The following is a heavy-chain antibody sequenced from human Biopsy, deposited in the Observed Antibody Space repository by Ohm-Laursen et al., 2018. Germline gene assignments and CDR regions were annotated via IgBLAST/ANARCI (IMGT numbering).Heavy chain of an antibody. CDR3: ARLGSGGYFPTFFDF. D-gene: IGHD2-21*02. CDR2: IFYSANT. V-gene: IGHV4-31*03. CDR1: GVSINGGRYY. Sequence: SQTLSLTCTVSGVSINGGRYYWNWIRHHPGKGLEWIGNIFYSANTYYNPSLKSRVTISVDTSKNQFSLKLSSVTAADTAVYYFARLGSGGYFPTFFDFWGQGALVTVSS. J-gene: IGHJ4*02.